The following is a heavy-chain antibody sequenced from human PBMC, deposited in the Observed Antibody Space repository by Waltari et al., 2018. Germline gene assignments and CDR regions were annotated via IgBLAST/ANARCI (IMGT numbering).Heavy chain of an antibody. Sequence: QVQLVQSGAEVKKPGASVKVSCKASGYSFNGYYIHWVRQAPGQGLEWRGWISPNSGVTNDAQKFQARVTMTRDTSISTAYLELSRLTSDDTAIYYCARDPRWAVTKDYFDFWGQGTLVTVSS. CDR2: ISPNSGVT. CDR3: ARDPRWAVTKDYFDF. CDR1: GYSFNGYY. J-gene: IGHJ4*02. V-gene: IGHV1-2*02. D-gene: IGHD4-17*01.